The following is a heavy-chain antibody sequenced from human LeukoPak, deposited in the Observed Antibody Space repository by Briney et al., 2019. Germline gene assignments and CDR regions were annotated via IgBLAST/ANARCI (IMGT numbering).Heavy chain of an antibody. D-gene: IGHD6-13*01. CDR3: VKGPLVRLDY. Sequence: GGSLRLSCAPSGFIFSRYAMNWVRQAPGKGLEWVSIISNSGDSTIYADSVKGRFTISRDNSKNTLYLQMNSLRAEDTAIYYCVKGPLVRLDYWGQGTLVTVSS. J-gene: IGHJ4*02. CDR1: GFIFSRYA. V-gene: IGHV3-23*01. CDR2: ISNSGDST.